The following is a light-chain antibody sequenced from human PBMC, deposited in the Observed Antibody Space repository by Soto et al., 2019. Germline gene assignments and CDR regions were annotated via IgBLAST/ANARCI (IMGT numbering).Light chain of an antibody. Sequence: QSALTQPRSVSGSPGRSVTISCTGTSRDVGGYSYVSWYQQHPGKAPKLMIYDVNTRPSGVPGRFSGSKSGNTASLTISGLQAEDEADYYCCSYAGSYTLVLGGGTKLTVL. J-gene: IGLJ2*01. CDR1: SRDVGGYSY. CDR3: CSYAGSYTLV. V-gene: IGLV2-11*01. CDR2: DVN.